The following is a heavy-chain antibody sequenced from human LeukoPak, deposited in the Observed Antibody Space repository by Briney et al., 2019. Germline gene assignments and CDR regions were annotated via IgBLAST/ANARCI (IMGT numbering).Heavy chain of an antibody. V-gene: IGHV4-34*01. CDR3: ASSPNDFWSGYEQNWFDP. CDR1: GGSFSGYY. Sequence: NPSETLSLTCAVYGGSFSGYYWSWIRQPPGKGLEWIGEINHSGSTNYNPSLKSRVTISVDTSKNQFSLKLSSVTAADTAVYYCASSPNDFWSGYEQNWFDPWGQGTLVTVSS. CDR2: INHSGST. J-gene: IGHJ5*02. D-gene: IGHD3-3*01.